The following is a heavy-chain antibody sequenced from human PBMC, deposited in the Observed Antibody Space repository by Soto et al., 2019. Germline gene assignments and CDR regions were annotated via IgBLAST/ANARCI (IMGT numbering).Heavy chain of an antibody. J-gene: IGHJ5*02. V-gene: IGHV3-21*01. D-gene: IGHD2-15*01. Sequence: EVQLVESGGGLVKPGGSLRLSCAASGFTFSSYSMNWVRQAPGKGLEWVSSISSSSSYIYYADSVKGRFTISRDNAKNSLYLQMNSLRAEDTAVYYCARDGRMGGRLNWFDPWGQGTLVTVSS. CDR1: GFTFSSYS. CDR2: ISSSSSYI. CDR3: ARDGRMGGRLNWFDP.